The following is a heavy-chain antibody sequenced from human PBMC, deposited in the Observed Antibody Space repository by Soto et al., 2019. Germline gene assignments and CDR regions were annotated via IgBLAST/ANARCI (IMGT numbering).Heavy chain of an antibody. J-gene: IGHJ3*02. V-gene: IGHV3-30*18. Sequence: GGSLRLSCAASGFTFSSYGMHWVRQAPGKGLEWVAVISYDGSNKYYADSVKGRFTISRDNSKNTLYLQMNSLRAEDTAVYYCAKGRGVPATAIPSLAFGIWGQGTMVTVSS. D-gene: IGHD2-2*02. CDR1: GFTFSSYG. CDR3: AKGRGVPATAIPSLAFGI. CDR2: ISYDGSNK.